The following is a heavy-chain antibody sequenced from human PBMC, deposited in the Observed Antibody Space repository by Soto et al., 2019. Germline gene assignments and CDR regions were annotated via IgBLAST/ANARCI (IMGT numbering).Heavy chain of an antibody. CDR1: GGSISSYNSY. CDR3: ARRGFMGATTIDY. D-gene: IGHD1-26*01. V-gene: IGHV4-39*01. CDR2: IYYSGST. Sequence: PSETLSLTCTVSGGSISSYNSYWGRVPQPPGKGLEWIGSIYYSGSTYYNPSLKSRVSISVDTSKNQFSLKLSSVTAADTAVYYCARRGFMGATTIDYWGQGTLVTVSS. J-gene: IGHJ4*02.